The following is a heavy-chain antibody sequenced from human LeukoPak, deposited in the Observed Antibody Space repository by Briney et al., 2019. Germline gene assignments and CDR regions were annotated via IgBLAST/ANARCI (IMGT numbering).Heavy chain of an antibody. D-gene: IGHD5-12*01. CDR1: VRSISIYY. J-gene: IGHJ6*02. CDR3: ARHVGATLAYYYYGMDV. CDR2: IYYSGST. Sequence: SETLSLTCTVTVRSISIYYCSCIRKPPSHKLDYIMYIYYSGSTNYNPSLKSRVTISVDTSKNQFSLKLSSVTAADTAVYYCARHVGATLAYYYYGMDVWGQGTTVTVSS. V-gene: IGHV4-59*08.